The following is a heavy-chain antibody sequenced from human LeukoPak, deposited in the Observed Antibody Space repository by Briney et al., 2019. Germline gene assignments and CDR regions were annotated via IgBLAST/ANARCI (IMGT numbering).Heavy chain of an antibody. CDR3: AKDSAAAAGY. D-gene: IGHD6-13*01. V-gene: IGHV3-23*01. CDR2: ISGSGGST. Sequence: AGGSLRLSCAASGFTFSSYAMSWVRQAPGKGLEWVSTISGSGGSTYYADSVKGRFTISRDNSKNTLYLQMNSLRVEDTAIYNCAKDSAAAAGYWGQGTLVTVSS. J-gene: IGHJ4*02. CDR1: GFTFSSYA.